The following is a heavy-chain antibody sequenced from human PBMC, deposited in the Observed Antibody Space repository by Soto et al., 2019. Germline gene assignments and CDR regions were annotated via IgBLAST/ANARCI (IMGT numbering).Heavy chain of an antibody. CDR1: GGSISSYY. D-gene: IGHD6-6*01. Sequence: SETLSLTCTVSGGSISSYYWSWIRQPPGKGLEWIGYIYYSGSTNYNPSLKSRVTISVDTSKNQFSLKLSSVTAADTAVYYCARDLGIAARKDYYYYYMDVWGKGTTVTVSS. V-gene: IGHV4-59*01. J-gene: IGHJ6*03. CDR3: ARDLGIAARKDYYYYYMDV. CDR2: IYYSGST.